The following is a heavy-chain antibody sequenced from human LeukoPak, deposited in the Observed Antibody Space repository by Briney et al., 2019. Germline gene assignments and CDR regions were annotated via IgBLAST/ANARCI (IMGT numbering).Heavy chain of an antibody. Sequence: SVKVSCKASGGTFSSYAISWVRQAPGQGLEWMGWIIPIFGTANYAQKFQGRVTITTDESTSTAYMELSSLRSEDTAVYYCARKAVGHPYYYYYMDVWGKGTTVTVSS. J-gene: IGHJ6*03. V-gene: IGHV1-69*05. CDR2: IIPIFGTA. CDR3: ARKAVGHPYYYYYMDV. CDR1: GGTFSSYA. D-gene: IGHD4-23*01.